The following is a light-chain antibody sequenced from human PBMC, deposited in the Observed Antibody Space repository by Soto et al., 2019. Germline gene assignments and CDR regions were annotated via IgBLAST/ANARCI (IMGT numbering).Light chain of an antibody. J-gene: IGKJ4*01. CDR1: QGINNY. CDR2: AVS. CDR3: QQYNSYPFT. V-gene: IGKV1-16*02. Sequence: DIQMTQSPSSLSASVGDRVTITCRASQGINNYLAWFQQKPGKAPKSLIYAVSSLQSGVPSKFSGSGSCTDITLTISSLQPEDFATYYCQQYNSYPFTFGGGTKVEIK.